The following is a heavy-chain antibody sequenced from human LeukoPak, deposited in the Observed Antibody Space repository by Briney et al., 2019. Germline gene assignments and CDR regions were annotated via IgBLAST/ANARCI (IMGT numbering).Heavy chain of an antibody. CDR1: GFTFSSYE. Sequence: GGSLRLSCAASGFTFSSYEMKWVRQAPGKGLEWVSYISSSGSTIYYADSVKGRFTISRDNAKNSLYLQMNSPRAEDTAVYYCATSSTSYYNWFDPWGQGTLVTVSS. J-gene: IGHJ5*02. D-gene: IGHD2-2*01. V-gene: IGHV3-48*03. CDR3: ATSSTSYYNWFDP. CDR2: ISSSGSTI.